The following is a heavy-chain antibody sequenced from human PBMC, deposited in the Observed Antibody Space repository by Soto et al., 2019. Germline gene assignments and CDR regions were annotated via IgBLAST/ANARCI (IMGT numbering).Heavy chain of an antibody. CDR3: ASVTTNMLGANRTNYYWFDP. D-gene: IGHD1-26*01. V-gene: IGHV1-69*01. CDR1: GGTFSSYA. J-gene: IGHJ5*02. Sequence: QVQLVQSGAEVKKPGSSVKVSCKASGGTFSSYAISWVRQSPGQGLEWMGGIIPIFGTAHYAQKFQGRVTITPDESNSTAYMELSSLRSEDTAVYYCASVTTNMLGANRTNYYWFDPWGQGTLVVFCS. CDR2: IIPIFGTA.